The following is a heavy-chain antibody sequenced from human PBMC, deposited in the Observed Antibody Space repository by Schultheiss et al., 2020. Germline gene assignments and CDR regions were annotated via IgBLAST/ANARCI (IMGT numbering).Heavy chain of an antibody. Sequence: GGSLRLSCEASGFTFSRNWMSWVRQAPGKGLEWVGNINPHGTEISYVDSVRGRFTISRDNAKNSVFLQMNSVRGDDTAVYYCATDYGSGSYYNPTRGTFDYWGQGTLVTVSS. V-gene: IGHV3-7*04. CDR2: INPHGTEI. CDR1: GFTFSRNW. J-gene: IGHJ4*02. CDR3: ATDYGSGSYYNPTRGTFDY. D-gene: IGHD3-10*01.